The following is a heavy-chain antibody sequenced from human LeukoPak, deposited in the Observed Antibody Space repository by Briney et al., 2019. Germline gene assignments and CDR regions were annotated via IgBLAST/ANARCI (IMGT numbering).Heavy chain of an antibody. Sequence: SETLSLTCSVSGDSSTSNNFYWGWFRHPPGKGLEWIRTVYHTGITHYNPSLSSRISMSVDTAKNHFYLRLNSVNANDTAVYYCARHGILTDHSVRYWGQGILVTVSS. J-gene: IGHJ4*02. CDR1: GDSSTSNNFY. V-gene: IGHV4-39*01. D-gene: IGHD3-9*01. CDR3: ARHGILTDHSVRY. CDR2: VYHTGIT.